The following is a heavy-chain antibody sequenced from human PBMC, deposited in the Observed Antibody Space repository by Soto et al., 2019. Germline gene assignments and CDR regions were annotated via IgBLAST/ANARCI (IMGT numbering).Heavy chain of an antibody. Sequence: ASVKVSCKASGYTFTGYYMHWVRQAPGQGLEWMGWINPNSGGTNYAQKFQGWVTMTRETSISTAYMELSRLRSDDTAVYYCARAATVTVYFDYWGHGTLVTVSS. J-gene: IGHJ4*01. D-gene: IGHD4-4*01. CDR1: GYTFTGYY. CDR2: INPNSGGT. CDR3: ARAATVTVYFDY. V-gene: IGHV1-2*04.